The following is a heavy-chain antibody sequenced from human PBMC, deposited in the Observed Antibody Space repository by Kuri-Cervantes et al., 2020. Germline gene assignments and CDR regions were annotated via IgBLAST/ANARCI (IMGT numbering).Heavy chain of an antibody. Sequence: GESLKISCAASGFTVSSNYMSWVRQAPGKGLEWVSAISGSGGSTYYADSVKGRFTISRDNSKNTLYLQMNSLRAEDTAVYYCAKEVATIFGSFDYWGQGTLVTVSS. CDR1: GFTVSSNY. CDR2: ISGSGGST. V-gene: IGHV3-23*01. D-gene: IGHD5-12*01. CDR3: AKEVATIFGSFDY. J-gene: IGHJ4*02.